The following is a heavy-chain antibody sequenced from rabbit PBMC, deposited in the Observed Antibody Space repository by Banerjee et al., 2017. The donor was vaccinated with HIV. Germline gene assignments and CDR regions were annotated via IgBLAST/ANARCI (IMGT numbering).Heavy chain of an antibody. CDR2: IYAGSTGST. Sequence: LEESGGGLVQPEGSLALTCTASGFSFSSSYWICWVRQAPGKGLEWIACIYAGSTGSTYYASWAKGRFTISKTSSTTVTLQMTSLTAADTATYFCARDGHGGYGYVLDLWGQGTLVTVS. D-gene: IGHD6-1*01. CDR1: GFSFSSSYW. J-gene: IGHJ6*01. V-gene: IGHV1S45*01. CDR3: ARDGHGGYGYVLDL.